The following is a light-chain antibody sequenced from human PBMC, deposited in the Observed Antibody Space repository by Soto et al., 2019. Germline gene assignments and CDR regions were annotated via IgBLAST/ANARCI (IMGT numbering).Light chain of an antibody. CDR3: SSYGASSTL. J-gene: IGLJ2*01. V-gene: IGLV2-14*03. Sequence: QSVLTQPASVPGPPGKWSTFSGTGVSSDIGGYNYVSWYQQHPGKAPKLLIYDVSYRPSGISDRFSGSKSGNTASLTISGLQPDDEADYYCSSYGASSTLFGGGTKLTVL. CDR1: SSDIGGYNY. CDR2: DVS.